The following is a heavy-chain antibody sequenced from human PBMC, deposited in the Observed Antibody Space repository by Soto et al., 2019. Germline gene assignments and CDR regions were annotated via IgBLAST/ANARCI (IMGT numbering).Heavy chain of an antibody. D-gene: IGHD4-17*01. CDR2: MSASGGST. J-gene: IGHJ6*02. Sequence: EVQLLESGGGLVQPGGSLRLSCAASGFTFNNNAMGWVRQAAGKGLEWASSMSASGGSTLYADAVKGGVTSSRDNSKNPLHLQLNSLTAEDTGVYYCAKPASVTTSYYWHSIHVWGQGNTVTVSS. CDR1: GFTFNNNA. V-gene: IGHV3-23*01. CDR3: AKPASVTTSYYWHSIHV.